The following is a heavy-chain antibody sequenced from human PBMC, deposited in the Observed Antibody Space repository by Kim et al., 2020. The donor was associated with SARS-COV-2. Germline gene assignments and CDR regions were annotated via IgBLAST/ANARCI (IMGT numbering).Heavy chain of an antibody. CDR1: GGSISSSSYY. Sequence: SETLSLTCTVSGGSISSSSYYWGWIRQPPGKGLEWIGSIYYSGSTYYNPSLKSRVTISVDTSKNQFSLKLSSVTAADTAVYYCAKTPMNIAVVDADWYFDLWGRGTLVTVSS. CDR2: IYYSGST. V-gene: IGHV4-39*01. J-gene: IGHJ2*01. CDR3: AKTPMNIAVVDADWYFDL. D-gene: IGHD6-19*01.